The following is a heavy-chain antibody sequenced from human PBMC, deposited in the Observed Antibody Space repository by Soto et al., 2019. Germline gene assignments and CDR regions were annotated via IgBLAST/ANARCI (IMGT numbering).Heavy chain of an antibody. CDR1: GYTFTSYG. CDR2: ISGYNGRT. V-gene: IGHV1-18*01. Sequence: QVQLVQSGAEMKKPGASVKVSCKASGYTFTSYGFSWVRQATGQGPEWMGWISGYNGRTKYAQTLQGRVTMTTDTSTSTVYMEVRGLRSDDTAVYYCARDLFSSSSPAAYWGQGTLVTVSS. J-gene: IGHJ4*02. CDR3: ARDLFSSSSPAAY. D-gene: IGHD6-19*01.